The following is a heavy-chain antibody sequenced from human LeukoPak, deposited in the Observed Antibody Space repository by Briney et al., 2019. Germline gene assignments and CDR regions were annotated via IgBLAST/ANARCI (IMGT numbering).Heavy chain of an antibody. CDR3: AKVGVAGGYYWFDP. V-gene: IGHV3-23*01. D-gene: IGHD6-19*01. CDR1: GFTFSSYA. J-gene: IGHJ5*02. CDR2: ITGSGGYT. Sequence: GGSLRLSCAASGFTFSSYAVSWVRQAPGKGLEWVSAITGSGGYTYYADSVKGRLTISRDNSKNTLYLQMNSLRAEDTAIYYCAKVGVAGGYYWFDPWGQGTLVTVSS.